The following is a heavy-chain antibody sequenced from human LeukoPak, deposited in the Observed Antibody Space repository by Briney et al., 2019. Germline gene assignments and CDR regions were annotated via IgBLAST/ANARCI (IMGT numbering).Heavy chain of an antibody. CDR2: INPSGGST. D-gene: IGHD3-10*01. CDR1: GYTFTSYY. CDR3: ARAPNVLLWFGESRPYYYGMDV. J-gene: IGHJ6*02. Sequence: ASVKVSCKASGYTFTSYYMHWVRQAPGQGLEWMGIINPSGGSTSYAQKFQGRVTMTRDTSTSTVYMELSSLRSEDTAVYYCARAPNVLLWFGESRPYYYGMDVWAKGPRSPSP. V-gene: IGHV1-46*01.